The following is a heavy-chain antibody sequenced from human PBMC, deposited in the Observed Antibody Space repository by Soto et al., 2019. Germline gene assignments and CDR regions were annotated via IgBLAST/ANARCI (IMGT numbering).Heavy chain of an antibody. CDR1: GYTFRSYG. CDR2: ISAYNGDT. J-gene: IGHJ4*02. V-gene: IGHV1-18*04. CDR3: ARDWSRYYDNSGLIWFY. D-gene: IGHD3-22*01. Sequence: QIQLVQSGGEVKKPGASVKVSCKASGYTFRSYGISWVRQAPGQGLEWVGWISAYNGDTQYAPKFQERITLTTETSTDTASMELRSLRLDDTAVYYCARDWSRYYDNSGLIWFYWGQGSLVTVSS.